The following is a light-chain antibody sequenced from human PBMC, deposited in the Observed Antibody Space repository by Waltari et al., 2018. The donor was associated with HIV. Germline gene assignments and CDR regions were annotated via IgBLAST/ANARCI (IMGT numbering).Light chain of an antibody. CDR2: DVS. J-gene: IGLJ1*01. V-gene: IGLV2-11*01. CDR3: FSYAGSSYV. Sequence: QSALTQPRSVSGSPGQSVTISCTGTSSDVGGYNYVSWYQQHPGKVPKLMIYDVSNRPSGVPDRFSGSKSGNTASLTISGLQAEDEADYYCFSYAGSSYVFGTGTKVTVL. CDR1: SSDVGGYNY.